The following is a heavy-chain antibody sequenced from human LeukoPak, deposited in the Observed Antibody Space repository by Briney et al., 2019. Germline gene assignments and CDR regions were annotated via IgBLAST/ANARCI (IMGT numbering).Heavy chain of an antibody. D-gene: IGHD3-10*01. V-gene: IGHV4-59*08. J-gene: IGHJ4*02. Sequence: SETLSLTCTVSGGSTSSNYWSWIRQPPRKGLEWIGYIFHTGSTNYNPSLKSRVTISVDTSKNQFSLKLSSVTAADTAVYYCARHIRGAYYYFDYWGQGTLVTVSS. CDR3: ARHIRGAYYYFDY. CDR1: GGSTSSNY. CDR2: IFHTGST.